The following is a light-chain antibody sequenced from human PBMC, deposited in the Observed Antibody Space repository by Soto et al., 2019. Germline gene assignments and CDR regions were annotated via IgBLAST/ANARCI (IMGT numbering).Light chain of an antibody. CDR1: SSDVGAYNY. V-gene: IGLV2-8*01. CDR3: TSYAGSNIWV. J-gene: IGLJ3*02. CDR2: EVT. Sequence: QSALTQPPSASGSPGQSVTISCTVTSSDVGAYNYVSWYQQYPGKAPKLMIYEVTKRPSGVPDRFSGSKSDKTASLTVSGLQPEDEADYYCTSYAGSNIWVFGGGTKVTVL.